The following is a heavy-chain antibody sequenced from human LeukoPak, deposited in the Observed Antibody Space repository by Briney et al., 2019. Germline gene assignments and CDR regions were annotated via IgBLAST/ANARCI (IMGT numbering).Heavy chain of an antibody. CDR3: ARAIGSSGYIPQYNRFDP. CDR2: IIPIFGTA. D-gene: IGHD3-22*01. J-gene: IGHJ5*02. CDR1: GGTFSSYA. Sequence: GSSVKVSCKASGGTFSSYAISWVRQAPGQGLEWMGGIIPIFGTANYAQKFQGRVTITADKSTSTAYMELSSLRSEDTAVYYCARAIGSSGYIPQYNRFDPWGQGTLVTVSS. V-gene: IGHV1-69*06.